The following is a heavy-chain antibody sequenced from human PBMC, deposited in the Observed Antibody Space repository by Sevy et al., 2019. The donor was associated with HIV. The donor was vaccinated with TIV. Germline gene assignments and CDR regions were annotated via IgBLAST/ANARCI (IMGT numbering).Heavy chain of an antibody. CDR2: ITAYNGNT. J-gene: IGHJ1*01. D-gene: IGHD1-26*01. V-gene: IGHV1-18*01. CDR1: GYTFTNYH. Sequence: ASVKVSCKASGYTFTNYHITWVRQAPGQGLEWMGWITAYNGNTNYAQRLQGRVTMTTDTSTSTAYMDLRSLRSDDTAVYYCARAPSGSQGPGQYFHHWGQGTLDTVSS. CDR3: ARAPSGSQGPGQYFHH.